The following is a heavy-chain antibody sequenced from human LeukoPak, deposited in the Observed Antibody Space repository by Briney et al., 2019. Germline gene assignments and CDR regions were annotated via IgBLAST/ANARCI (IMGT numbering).Heavy chain of an antibody. J-gene: IGHJ4*02. CDR3: ARDGRYSSGWYFDY. Sequence: PSETLSLTCVVYDGSIPGYYWSWIRQSPGKGLEWIGSIYHSGSTYYNPSLKSRVTISVDTSKNQFSLKLSSVTAADTAVYYCARDGRYSSGWYFDYWGQGTLVTVSS. V-gene: IGHV4-34*01. D-gene: IGHD6-19*01. CDR2: IYHSGST. CDR1: DGSIPGYY.